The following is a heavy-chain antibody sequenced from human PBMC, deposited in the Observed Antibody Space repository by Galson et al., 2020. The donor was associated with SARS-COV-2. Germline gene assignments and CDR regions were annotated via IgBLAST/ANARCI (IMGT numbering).Heavy chain of an antibody. V-gene: IGHV3-48*01. CDR2: LSSTSNTI. CDR1: GLTLSTSS. Sequence: GGSLTLSCAVSGLTLSTSSMNWVRQAPGKGLEWVSYLSSTSNTIYYAASVKGRFTISRDNAKNSLYLQMNSLRAEDTAVYYGASYCSSSSCYKGANDYWGQGTLVTVSS. CDR3: ASYCSSSSCYKGANDY. D-gene: IGHD2-2*01. J-gene: IGHJ4*02.